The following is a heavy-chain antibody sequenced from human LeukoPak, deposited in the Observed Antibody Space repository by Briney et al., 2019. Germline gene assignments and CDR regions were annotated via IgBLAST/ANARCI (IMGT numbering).Heavy chain of an antibody. D-gene: IGHD1-1*01. J-gene: IGHJ4*02. V-gene: IGHV1-2*02. CDR2: INGNDGST. CDR3: ARDEGSTSNQLDY. Sequence: ASLKVSCKASRYTFDNIYIYWVRHTPGQRPGWRGWINGNDGSTKYAQKFQGRITMTRVTAISTVYMDLSGLRPDDTATYYCARDEGSTSNQLDYWGQGTLVTVSS. CDR1: RYTFDNIY.